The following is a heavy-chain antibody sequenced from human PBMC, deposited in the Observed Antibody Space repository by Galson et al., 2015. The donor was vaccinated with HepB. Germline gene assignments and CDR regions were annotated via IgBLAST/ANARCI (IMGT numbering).Heavy chain of an antibody. CDR1: GYSFSNYW. Sequence: QSGAEVKKPGESLEISCKGSGYSFSNYWIGWVRHMPGKGLEWMGIVYPGDSDSRYSPSFQGQVTISADKPITTAYLQWSSLKASDTAMYYCARRMARNWYFDLWGRGTLVTVSS. D-gene: IGHD2-8*01. CDR3: ARRMARNWYFDL. CDR2: VYPGDSDS. J-gene: IGHJ2*01. V-gene: IGHV5-51*01.